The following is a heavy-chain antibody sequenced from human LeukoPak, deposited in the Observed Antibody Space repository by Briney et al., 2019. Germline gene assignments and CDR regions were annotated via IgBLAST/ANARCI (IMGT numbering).Heavy chain of an antibody. CDR2: INPNSGGI. D-gene: IGHD2-2*01. J-gene: IGHJ4*02. CDR3: ASGPIVVVPAASFDY. CDR1: GYTFTGYY. V-gene: IGHV1-2*02. Sequence: ASVKVSCKASGYTFTGYYMHWVRQAPGQGLEWMGWINPNSGGINYAQKFQGRVTMTRDTSISTAYMELSRLRSDDTAVYYCASGPIVVVPAASFDYWGQGTLVTVSS.